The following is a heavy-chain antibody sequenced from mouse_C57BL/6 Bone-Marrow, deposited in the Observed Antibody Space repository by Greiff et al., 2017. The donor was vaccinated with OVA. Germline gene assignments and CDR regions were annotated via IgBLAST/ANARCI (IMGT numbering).Heavy chain of an antibody. CDR3: ARAGFTTVVSYLDY. V-gene: IGHV5-4*01. Sequence: EVQRVESGGGLVKPGGSLKLSCAASGFTFSSYAMSWVRQTPEKRLEWVATISDGGSYTYYPDNVKGRFTISRDNAKNNLYLQMSHLKSEDTAMYYCARAGFTTVVSYLDYWGQGTTLTVSS. D-gene: IGHD1-1*01. CDR1: GFTFSSYA. CDR2: ISDGGSYT. J-gene: IGHJ2*01.